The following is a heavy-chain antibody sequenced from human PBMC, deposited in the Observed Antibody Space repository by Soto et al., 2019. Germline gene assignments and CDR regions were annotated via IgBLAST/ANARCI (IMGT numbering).Heavy chain of an antibody. V-gene: IGHV6-1*01. CDR3: ATWRFDY. Sequence: SQTLSLTCTISGESVSRNSDAWNWIRHSPSRGLEWLGRTYYRSTWYNDYAVSMRSRITINPDTTKNQFSLQLNSATPEDTAVYYCATWRFDYRAQGTLVPGSA. CDR1: GESVSRNSDA. CDR2: TYYRSTWYN. J-gene: IGHJ4*02.